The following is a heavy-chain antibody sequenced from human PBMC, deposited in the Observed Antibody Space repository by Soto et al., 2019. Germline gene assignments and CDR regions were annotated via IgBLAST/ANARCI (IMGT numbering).Heavy chain of an antibody. J-gene: IGHJ4*02. D-gene: IGHD6-19*01. CDR3: AGGSREAVAVSFDY. CDR2: MNPNSGNT. CDR1: GYTFTSYD. V-gene: IGHV1-8*01. Sequence: ASVKVSCKASGYTFTSYDINWVRQATGQGLEWMGWMNPNSGNTGYAQKFQGRVTMTRNTSISTAYMELSSLRSEDTAVYYCAGGSREAVAVSFDYWGQGTLVTVSS.